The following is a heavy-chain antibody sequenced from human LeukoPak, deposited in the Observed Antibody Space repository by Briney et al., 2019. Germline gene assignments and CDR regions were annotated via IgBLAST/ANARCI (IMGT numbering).Heavy chain of an antibody. CDR3: ARVSDGYNYGY. D-gene: IGHD5-24*01. V-gene: IGHV4-34*01. J-gene: IGHJ4*02. CDR2: INHSGNT. CDR1: GGSFSDYY. Sequence: SETLSLTCAVYGGSFSDYYWSWIRQPPGKGLEWIGEINHSGNTYYNPSLKSRVAISIDTSKNQFSLKLSSVTAADTAVYYCARVSDGYNYGYWGQGTLVTVSS.